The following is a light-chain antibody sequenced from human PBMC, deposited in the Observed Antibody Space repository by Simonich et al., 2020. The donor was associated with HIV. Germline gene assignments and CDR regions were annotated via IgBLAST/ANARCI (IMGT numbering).Light chain of an antibody. Sequence: QSALTQPASVSGSPGQSITISCTGSSSDIGYVSWYQQHPGKAPRLIIFAVGKRPSGVSHRFSGSKSGNTASLTISGLQVEDEADYYCNSYTSSSLDVVFGGGTKLTVL. V-gene: IGLV2-14*01. CDR3: NSYTSSSLDVV. CDR1: SSDIGY. J-gene: IGLJ2*01. CDR2: AVG.